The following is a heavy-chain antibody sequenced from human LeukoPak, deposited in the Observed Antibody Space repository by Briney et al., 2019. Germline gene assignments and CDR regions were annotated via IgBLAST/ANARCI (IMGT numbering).Heavy chain of an antibody. D-gene: IGHD2-2*01. CDR2: INHSGST. Sequence: SETLSLTCAVYGGSFSGYYWSWIRQPPGKGLEWIGEINHSGSTNYNPSLKSRVTILVDTSKNQFSLKLSSVTAADTAVYYCARGRGYCSSTSCYRNGMDVWGQGTTVTVSS. CDR3: ARGRGYCSSTSCYRNGMDV. V-gene: IGHV4-34*01. CDR1: GGSFSGYY. J-gene: IGHJ6*02.